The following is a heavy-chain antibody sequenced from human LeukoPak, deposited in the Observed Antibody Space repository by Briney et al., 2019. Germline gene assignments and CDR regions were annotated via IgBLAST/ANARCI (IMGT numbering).Heavy chain of an antibody. CDR2: ISRSRTTI. Sequence: WGSLRLSCAASGFTFSSHSMNWVRQAPGKGLEWISYISRSRTTIHYADSVKGRFTISSDNAKKSLYLQMNSLRAEDTAVYYCVRDLVSGPHYFDYWGQGTLVTVSS. CDR3: VRDLVSGPHYFDY. D-gene: IGHD3-10*01. CDR1: GFTFSSHS. V-gene: IGHV3-48*01. J-gene: IGHJ4*02.